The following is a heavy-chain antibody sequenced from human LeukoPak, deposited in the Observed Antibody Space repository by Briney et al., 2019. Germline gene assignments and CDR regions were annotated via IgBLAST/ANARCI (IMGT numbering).Heavy chain of an antibody. CDR1: GFTFSSYA. CDR3: AKPLTAAGKVDWYFDL. D-gene: IGHD6-13*01. J-gene: IGHJ2*01. V-gene: IGHV3-23*01. Sequence: GGSLRLSCAASGFTFSSYAMSWVRQAPGKGLEWVSAISGSGGSTYYADSVKGRFTISRDNSKNTLYLQMNGLRAEDTAVYYCAKPLTAAGKVDWYFDLWGRGTLVTVSS. CDR2: ISGSGGST.